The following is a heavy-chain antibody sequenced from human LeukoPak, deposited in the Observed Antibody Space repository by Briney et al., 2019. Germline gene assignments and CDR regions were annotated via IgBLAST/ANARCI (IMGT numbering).Heavy chain of an antibody. CDR1: GYTFTGYY. CDR3: ARPLSGYDSNYYYYMDV. D-gene: IGHD5-12*01. Sequence: ASVKVSCKASGYTFTGYYMHWVRQAPGQGLEWMGWINPNSGGTNYAQNLQGRVTMTTDTSTSTAYMELRSLRSDDTAVYYCARPLSGYDSNYYYYMDVWGKGTTVTVSS. CDR2: INPNSGGT. V-gene: IGHV1-2*02. J-gene: IGHJ6*03.